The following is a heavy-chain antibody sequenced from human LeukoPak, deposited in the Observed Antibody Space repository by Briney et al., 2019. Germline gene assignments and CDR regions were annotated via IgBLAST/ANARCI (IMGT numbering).Heavy chain of an antibody. CDR1: GGSFSDYY. CDR3: AGSIAARLDY. J-gene: IGHJ4*02. CDR2: INHSGST. D-gene: IGHD6-6*01. V-gene: IGHV4-34*01. Sequence: PSETLSLTCAVYGGSFSDYYWSWIRRPPGKGLEWIGEINHSGSTNYNPSLKSRVTISVDTSKNQSSLKLSSVTAADTAVYYCAGSIAARLDYWGQGTLVTVSS.